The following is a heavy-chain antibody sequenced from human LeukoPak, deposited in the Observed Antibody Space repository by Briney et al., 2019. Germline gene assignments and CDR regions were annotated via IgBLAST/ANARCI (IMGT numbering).Heavy chain of an antibody. J-gene: IGHJ4*02. CDR3: ATGRDPYKTGH. CDR1: GGSIGSYY. D-gene: IGHD1-1*01. CDR2: IYYSGST. Sequence: PSETLSLTCTVSGGSIGSYYWSWIRQPPGKGLEWIGYIYYSGSTNYNPSLKSRVTISVDTSKNQFSLKLSSLVAADTAVYYCATGRDPYKTGHWGQGTLVTVSS. V-gene: IGHV4-59*01.